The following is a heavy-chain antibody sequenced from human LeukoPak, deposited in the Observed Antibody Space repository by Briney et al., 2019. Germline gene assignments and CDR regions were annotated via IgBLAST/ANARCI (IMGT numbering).Heavy chain of an antibody. CDR3: ARGNYDYFDY. CDR2: INHRGST. CDR1: GGSFSGHH. D-gene: IGHD1-7*01. V-gene: IGHV4-34*01. J-gene: IGHJ4*02. Sequence: PSETLSLTCAVYGGSFSGHHWSWIRQPPGKGLEWVGEINHRGSTNYNPSLKSRVTISVDTSKNQFSLKLSSVTAAGTAVYYCARGNYDYFDYWGQGTLVTVSS.